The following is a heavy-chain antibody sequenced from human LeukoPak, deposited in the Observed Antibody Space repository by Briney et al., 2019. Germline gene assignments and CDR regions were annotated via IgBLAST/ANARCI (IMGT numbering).Heavy chain of an antibody. J-gene: IGHJ4*02. Sequence: GASVKVSCKASGYTFTSYGISWVRQAPGQGLEWMGWISAYNGSTNYAQKLQGRVTMTTDTSTSTAYMELRSLRSDDTAVYYCARDRRTVYYDSRGCAYWGQETLVTVSS. V-gene: IGHV1-18*01. D-gene: IGHD3-22*01. CDR2: ISAYNGST. CDR1: GYTFTSYG. CDR3: ARDRRTVYYDSRGCAY.